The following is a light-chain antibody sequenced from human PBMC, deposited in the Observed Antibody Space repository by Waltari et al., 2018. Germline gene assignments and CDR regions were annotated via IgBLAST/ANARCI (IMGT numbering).Light chain of an antibody. J-gene: IGKJ4*01. CDR1: QPVNTY. V-gene: IGKV3-11*01. CDR3: QQRLNWPLT. Sequence: EIVLTQSPATLSLSPGERATLSCRASQPVNTYLAWYQQKPGQAPRLLIYDASERATGIPARFSGSGSGTDFTLTISSLETEDFAVYYCQQRLNWPLTFGGGTKVEI. CDR2: DAS.